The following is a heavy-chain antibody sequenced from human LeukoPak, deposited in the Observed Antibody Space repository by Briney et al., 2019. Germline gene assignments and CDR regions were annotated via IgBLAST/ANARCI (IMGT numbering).Heavy chain of an antibody. CDR3: ANQHLATFGYHCYGMDG. D-gene: IGHD5-12*01. V-gene: IGHV3-30*18. CDR1: GFTFSSYG. Sequence: GGSLRLSCAASGFTFSSYGMHWVRQAPGKGLEWVAVIAYDGSNEYYADSVKGRFTISRDNSKNTLYLQMNSLRGEDTAVYFCANQHLATFGYHCYGMDGWGQGTTVTVSS. J-gene: IGHJ6*02. CDR2: IAYDGSNE.